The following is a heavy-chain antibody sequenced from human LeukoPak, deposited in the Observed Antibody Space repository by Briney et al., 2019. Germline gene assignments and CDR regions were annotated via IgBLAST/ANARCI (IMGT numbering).Heavy chain of an antibody. V-gene: IGHV1-2*02. J-gene: IGHJ4*02. Sequence: LRASVKVSCKTFGYTFTGYYMHWVRQAPGQGLEWMGWINPNTGGTNYAQKFQGRVTMTSDTSISTAYMELSSLRSDDTAVYYCARAPMIVVVFPPRLDYWGQGTLVTVSS. CDR2: INPNTGGT. CDR3: ARAPMIVVVFPPRLDY. CDR1: GYTFTGYY. D-gene: IGHD3-22*01.